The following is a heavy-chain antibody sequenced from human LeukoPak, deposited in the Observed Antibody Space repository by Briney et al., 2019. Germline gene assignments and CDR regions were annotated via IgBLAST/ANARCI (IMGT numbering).Heavy chain of an antibody. J-gene: IGHJ4*02. CDR2: ISYDGTKR. D-gene: IGHD2-2*01. CDR1: GFTFSDFA. Sequence: GRSLRLSCAASGFTFSDFAMHWVRQAPGKGLEWVAVISYDGTKRYYADSVKGRFTISRDKSKNTVFLEMNSLKSEDTALYFCARPEVPAAIHYFQYWGQGTLVTVSS. CDR3: ARPEVPAAIHYFQY. V-gene: IGHV3-30*04.